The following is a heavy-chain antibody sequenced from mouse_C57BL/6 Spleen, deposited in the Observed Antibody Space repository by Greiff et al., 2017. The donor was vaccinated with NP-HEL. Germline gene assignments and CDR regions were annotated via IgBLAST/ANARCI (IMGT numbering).Heavy chain of an antibody. V-gene: IGHV1-15*01. CDR1: GYTFTDYE. J-gene: IGHJ4*01. Sequence: QVQLQQSGAELVRPGASVTLSCKASGYTFTDYEMHWVKQTPVHGLEWIGAIDPETGGTAYNQKFKGKAILTADKSSSTAYMELRSLTSEDSAVYYCTRREGDYAMDYWGQGTSVTVSS. CDR2: IDPETGGT. CDR3: TRREGDYAMDY.